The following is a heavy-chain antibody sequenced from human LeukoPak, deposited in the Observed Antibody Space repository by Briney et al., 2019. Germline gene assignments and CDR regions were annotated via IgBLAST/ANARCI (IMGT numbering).Heavy chain of an antibody. CDR3: AKGISSGYPYAFDI. J-gene: IGHJ3*02. CDR1: GFTFDDYA. V-gene: IGHV3-9*03. CDR2: ISWNSGSI. D-gene: IGHD3-22*01. Sequence: PGRSLRLSCAASGFTFDDYAMHWVRQAPGKGLEWVSGISWNSGSIGYADSVKGRFTISRDNAKNSLYLQMNSLRAEDMALYYCAKGISSGYPYAFDIWGQGTMVTVSS.